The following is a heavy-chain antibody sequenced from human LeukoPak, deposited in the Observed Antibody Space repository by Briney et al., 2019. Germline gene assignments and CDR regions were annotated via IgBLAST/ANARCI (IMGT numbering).Heavy chain of an antibody. J-gene: IGHJ4*02. CDR1: GGTFSSYA. V-gene: IGHV1-69*05. CDR3: ARERRVCSSTSCLNEHIHFDY. Sequence: GSSVKVSCKASGGTFSSYAISWVRQAPGQGLEWMGGIIPIFGTANYAQKVQGRVTITTDESTSTAYMELSSLRSEDTAVYYCARERRVCSSTSCLNEHIHFDYWGQGTLVTVSS. D-gene: IGHD2-2*01. CDR2: IIPIFGTA.